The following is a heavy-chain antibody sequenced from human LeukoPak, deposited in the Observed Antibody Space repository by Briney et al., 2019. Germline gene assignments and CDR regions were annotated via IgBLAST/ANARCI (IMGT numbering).Heavy chain of an antibody. CDR3: ARGVFRGMDV. V-gene: IGHV4-34*01. CDR1: GGSFSGYY. Sequence: SETLSLTCAVYGGSFSGYYWSWIRQPPGKGLEWVGEINHSGNTNYNPSLKSRVTISVDTSKNQFSLKLSSVTAADTAVYYCARGVFRGMDVWGQGTTVTVSS. J-gene: IGHJ6*02. CDR2: INHSGNT.